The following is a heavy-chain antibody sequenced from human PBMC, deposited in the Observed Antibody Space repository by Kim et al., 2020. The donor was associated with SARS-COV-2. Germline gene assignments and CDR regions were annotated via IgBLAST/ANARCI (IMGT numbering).Heavy chain of an antibody. CDR3: AKAFAPYSGSSDY. D-gene: IGHD1-26*01. J-gene: IGHJ4*02. V-gene: IGHV3-33*06. CDR1: GFNFSTYC. Sequence: GGSLRLSCAASGFNFSTYCMHWVRQAPGKGLEWVAVIWHDGSGKYYADSVKGRFTISRDNSQNTLYVQMNSLRAEDTAMYYCAKAFAPYSGSSDYWGQGTLVTVSS. CDR2: IWHDGSGK.